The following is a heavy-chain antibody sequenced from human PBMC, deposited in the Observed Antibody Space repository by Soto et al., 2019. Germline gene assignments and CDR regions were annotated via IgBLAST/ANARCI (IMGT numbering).Heavy chain of an antibody. CDR2: IYYTGYT. Sequence: PSETLSLTCTVSGGSISSYYWSWIRQPPGKGLEWIGYIYYTGYTNYNPSLKSRVTVSVDTSKNQFSLNVSSVTAADTAVYYCAGVKCSGEPGFDYWGQGTLVTVPS. D-gene: IGHD3-10*02. J-gene: IGHJ4*02. CDR3: AGVKCSGEPGFDY. CDR1: GGSISSYY. V-gene: IGHV4-59*01.